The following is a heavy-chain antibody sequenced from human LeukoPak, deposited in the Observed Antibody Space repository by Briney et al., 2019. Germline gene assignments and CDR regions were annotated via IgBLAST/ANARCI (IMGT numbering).Heavy chain of an antibody. CDR2: ILSDGKKE. V-gene: IGHV3-30*13. J-gene: IGHJ4*02. Sequence: SLRFSCAASAFTSSMFGIQWVRQAPGKGLEWVAAILSDGKKEYYTASARSRFTVSRDNSYNRIYRQMNSLTGEDSGVYYCAIINNYDDYWGQGTLVTVSS. CDR1: AFTSSMFG. CDR3: AIINNYDDY. D-gene: IGHD3-22*01.